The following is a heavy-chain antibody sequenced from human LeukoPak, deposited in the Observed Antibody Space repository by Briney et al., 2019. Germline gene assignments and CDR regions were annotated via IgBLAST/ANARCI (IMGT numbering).Heavy chain of an antibody. D-gene: IGHD5-18*01. CDR1: GGSISSYH. Sequence: SETLSLTCTVSGGSISSYHWIWIRQPAGKGLEWIGRINSNGDTVYNPSLKSRVTMSVDTSKNQFSLKLSSVTAADTAVYYCAREQWIQLWLFDYWGQGTLVTVSS. V-gene: IGHV4-4*07. CDR3: AREQWIQLWLFDY. CDR2: INSNGDT. J-gene: IGHJ4*02.